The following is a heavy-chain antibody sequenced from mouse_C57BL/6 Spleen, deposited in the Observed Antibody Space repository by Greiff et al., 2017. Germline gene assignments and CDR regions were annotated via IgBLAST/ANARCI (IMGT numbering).Heavy chain of an antibody. CDR2: INYDGSST. D-gene: IGHD2-4*01. V-gene: IGHV5-16*01. Sequence: EVQGVESEGGLVQPGSSMKLSCTASGFTFSDYYMAWVRQVPDKGLEWVANINYDGSSTYYLDSLKSRFIISGDNAKNILYLQMSSLKSAETAAYYCARGGDYDGYWYFDVWGTGTTVTVSS. CDR1: GFTFSDYY. J-gene: IGHJ1*03. CDR3: ARGGDYDGYWYFDV.